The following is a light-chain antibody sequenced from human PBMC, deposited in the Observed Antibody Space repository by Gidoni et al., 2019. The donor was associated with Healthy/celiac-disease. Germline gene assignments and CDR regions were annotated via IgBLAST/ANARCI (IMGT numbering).Light chain of an antibody. CDR2: DAS. Sequence: EIVLTQSPATLSLSPGERATLSCRASQSVSSYLAWYQQQPGHAPMLLIYDASNRATGIPARFSGSGSGTDFTLTISSLEPEDFAVYYCQQRSNWPYTFGQGTKLEIK. J-gene: IGKJ2*01. CDR3: QQRSNWPYT. CDR1: QSVSSY. V-gene: IGKV3-11*01.